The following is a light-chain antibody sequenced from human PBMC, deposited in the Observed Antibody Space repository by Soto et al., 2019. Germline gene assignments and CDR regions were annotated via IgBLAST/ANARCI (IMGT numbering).Light chain of an antibody. CDR2: DNN. V-gene: IGLV1-51*01. J-gene: IGLJ1*01. CDR3: GTWDSSLSAWYV. CDR1: SSNIGNNY. Sequence: QSVLTQPASVCAAPGQKVTISCSGSSSNIGNNYVSWYQQLPGTAPKLLIYDNNKRPSGIPDLFSGSKSGTSATLGITGLQTGDEADYYCGTWDSSLSAWYVFGTGTKVTVL.